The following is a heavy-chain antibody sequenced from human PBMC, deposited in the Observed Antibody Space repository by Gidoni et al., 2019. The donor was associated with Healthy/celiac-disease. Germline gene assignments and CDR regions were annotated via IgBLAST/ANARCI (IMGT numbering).Heavy chain of an antibody. Sequence: EVQLVESGGGLVQPGGSRSLACAASGFTFSSYWMGWVRQAPGKGREWVANIKEDGSEKYYVDSVKGRFTISRDNAKNSLSLQMNSLRAEDTAVYYCAVAFDYWGQGTLVTVSS. V-gene: IGHV3-7*01. CDR3: AVAFDY. D-gene: IGHD5-12*01. CDR1: GFTFSSYW. J-gene: IGHJ4*02. CDR2: IKEDGSEK.